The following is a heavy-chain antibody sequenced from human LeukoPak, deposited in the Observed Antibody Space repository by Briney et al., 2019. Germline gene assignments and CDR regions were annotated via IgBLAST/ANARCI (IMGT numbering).Heavy chain of an antibody. CDR1: GYTFTGYY. J-gene: IGHJ5*02. CDR2: INPNSGGT. Sequence: EASVKVSCKASGYTFTGYYMHWVRQAPGQGLEWMGWINPNSGGTNYAQKFQGRVTMTRDTSISTAYMELSRLRSDDTAVYYCARDPFPYSSSWYKLSRNWFDPWGQGTLVTVSS. V-gene: IGHV1-2*02. D-gene: IGHD6-13*01. CDR3: ARDPFPYSSSWYKLSRNWFDP.